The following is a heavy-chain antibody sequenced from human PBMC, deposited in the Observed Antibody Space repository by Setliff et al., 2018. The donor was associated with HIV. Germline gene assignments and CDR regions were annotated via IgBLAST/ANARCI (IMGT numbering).Heavy chain of an antibody. CDR2: IKEDGGEK. CDR3: VRDSINYDKAFDI. Sequence: GSLRLSFAASTFTFRTYWMSWVRQAPGKGLEWVANIKEDGGEKWYVDSVKGRFTISRDNVRNSLYLQMNSLRAEDTAVYYCVRDSINYDKAFDIWGQGTMVTVSS. CDR1: TFTFRTYW. V-gene: IGHV3-7*03. J-gene: IGHJ3*02. D-gene: IGHD3-16*01.